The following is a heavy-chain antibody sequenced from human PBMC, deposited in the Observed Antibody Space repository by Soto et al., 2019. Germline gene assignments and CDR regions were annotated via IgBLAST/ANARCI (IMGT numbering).Heavy chain of an antibody. Sequence: GGSLRLSCTASGFTFSDYAMTWVRQAPGKGLEWVSTISGGSSVTYYGDSVKGRFTISRDNAKKTLFLQLNRLSAEDTATYYCAKVLSKNYYYPFDFWGQGTKVTV. J-gene: IGHJ4*02. CDR1: GFTFSDYA. D-gene: IGHD3-10*01. V-gene: IGHV3-23*01. CDR3: AKVLSKNYYYPFDF. CDR2: ISGGSSVT.